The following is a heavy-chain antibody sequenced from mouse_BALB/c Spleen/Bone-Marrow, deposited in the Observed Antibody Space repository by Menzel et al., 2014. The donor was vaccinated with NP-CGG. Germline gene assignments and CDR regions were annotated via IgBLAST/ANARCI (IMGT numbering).Heavy chain of an antibody. V-gene: IGHV2-9*02. CDR2: IWAGGSM. CDR1: EFSLSSYG. J-gene: IGHJ4*01. Sequence: VQLQQSGPGLVAPSQSLSITCTVSEFSLSSYGVHWVRQPPRKGLEWLGVIWAGGSMIYNSALMSRLSISKDNSKSQVFLKMKGLQNDDTAMYYCAREGRWNYGSSGYAMDYWGQGTSVTVSS. D-gene: IGHD1-1*01. CDR3: AREGRWNYGSSGYAMDY.